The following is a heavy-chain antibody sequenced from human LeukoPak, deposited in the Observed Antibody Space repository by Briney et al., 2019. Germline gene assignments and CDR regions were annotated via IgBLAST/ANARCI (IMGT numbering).Heavy chain of an antibody. D-gene: IGHD3-9*01. CDR3: ARDSSYYDILTGYLPHTRTLDY. CDR2: ISSSSSYI. J-gene: IGHJ4*02. Sequence: GGSLRLSCAVSGFTFSSYSMNWVRQAPGKGLEWVSSISSSSSYIYYADSVKGRFTISRDNAKNSLYLQMNSLRAEDTAVYYCARDSSYYDILTGYLPHTRTLDYWGQGTLVTVSS. CDR1: GFTFSSYS. V-gene: IGHV3-21*01.